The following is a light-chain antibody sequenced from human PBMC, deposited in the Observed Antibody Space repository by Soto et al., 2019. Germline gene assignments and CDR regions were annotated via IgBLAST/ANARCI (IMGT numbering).Light chain of an antibody. CDR1: SSDVGAFDY. V-gene: IGLV2-11*01. Sequence: QSVLTQPRSVSGSPGQSVTISCTGSSSDVGAFDYVSWYQQHPGKAPKLLIYDVYRWAPGVPDRFRGYKSGDTASLTISGLRPEDEADYYCCSYAGPYTYVFGTGTKVTVL. J-gene: IGLJ1*01. CDR2: DVY. CDR3: CSYAGPYTYV.